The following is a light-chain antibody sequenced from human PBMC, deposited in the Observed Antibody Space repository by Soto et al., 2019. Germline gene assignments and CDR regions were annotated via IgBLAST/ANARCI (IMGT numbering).Light chain of an antibody. CDR3: QQYYTWPRGT. Sequence: IVMPQSPGTLSVSPGERXXLSXXXNRNIISNLAWYQQKPGQAPRLLIFFASTRATGVPDRFSGSGSGTDFTLTISSLQSADFGVYYCQQYYTWPRGTFGQGAKVAIK. CDR1: RNIISN. CDR2: FAS. J-gene: IGKJ1*01. V-gene: IGKV3-15*01.